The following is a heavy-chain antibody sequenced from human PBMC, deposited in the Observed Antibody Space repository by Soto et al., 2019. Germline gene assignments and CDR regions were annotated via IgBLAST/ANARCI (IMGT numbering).Heavy chain of an antibody. D-gene: IGHD3-3*01. CDR3: ARDKGTYYDFWSGSNPNY. J-gene: IGHJ4*02. V-gene: IGHV3-74*01. Sequence: GGSLRLSCAASGFTFSSYWMHWVRQAPGKGLVWVSRINSDGSSTSYADSVKGRFTISGDNAKNTLYLQMNSLRAEDTAVYYCARDKGTYYDFWSGSNPNYWGQGTLVTVSS. CDR1: GFTFSSYW. CDR2: INSDGSST.